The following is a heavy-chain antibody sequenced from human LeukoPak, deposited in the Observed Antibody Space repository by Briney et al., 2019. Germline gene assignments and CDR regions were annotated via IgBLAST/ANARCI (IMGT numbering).Heavy chain of an antibody. CDR2: VYYSGST. V-gene: IGHV4-39*07. Sequence: SETLSLTCTVSGGSISSSSYYWGWIRQPPGKGLEWIGSVYYSGSTYYNPSLKSRVTISVDTSKNQFSLKLTSVTAADTAVYYCARDTVPGDSFDIWGQGTMVTVSS. CDR1: GGSISSSSYY. CDR3: ARDTVPGDSFDI. J-gene: IGHJ3*02.